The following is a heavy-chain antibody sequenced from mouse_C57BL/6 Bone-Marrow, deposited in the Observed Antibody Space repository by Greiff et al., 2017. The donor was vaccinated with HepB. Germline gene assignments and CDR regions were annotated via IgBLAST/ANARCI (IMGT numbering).Heavy chain of an antibody. D-gene: IGHD1-1*01. V-gene: IGHV5-9-1*02. Sequence: EVQLVESGEGLVKPGGSLKLSCAASGFTFSSYAMSWVRQTPEKRLEWVAYISSGGDYIYYADTVKGRFTISRDNARNTLYLQMSSLKSEDTAMYYCTRDATYYYGSRAWFAYWGQGTLVTVSA. CDR1: GFTFSSYA. CDR2: ISSGGDYI. J-gene: IGHJ3*01. CDR3: TRDATYYYGSRAWFAY.